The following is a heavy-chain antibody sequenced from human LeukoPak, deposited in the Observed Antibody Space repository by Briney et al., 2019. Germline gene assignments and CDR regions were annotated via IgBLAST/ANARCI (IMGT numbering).Heavy chain of an antibody. V-gene: IGHV4-39*07. Sequence: PSETLSLTCTVSGGSISSSSYYWGWIRQPPGKGLEWIGSIYYSGSTYYNPSLKSRVTISVDTSKNQFSLKLSSVTAADTAVYYCARGWRGYSGYAPHVKYYYMDVWGKGTTVTVSS. CDR1: GGSISSSSYY. J-gene: IGHJ6*03. D-gene: IGHD5-12*01. CDR3: ARGWRGYSGYAPHVKYYYMDV. CDR2: IYYSGST.